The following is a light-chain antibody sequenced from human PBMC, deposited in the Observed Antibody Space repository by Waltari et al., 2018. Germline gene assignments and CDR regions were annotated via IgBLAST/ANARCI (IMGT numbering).Light chain of an antibody. CDR3: QTGGHGTWV. J-gene: IGLJ3*02. CDR1: SGHSSNV. Sequence: QLVLTQSPSASASLGASVKLTCTLSSGHSSNVIAWLQQQPEKGPRFLMKVNSDGSHRKGDGIPIRFADSSSGAERYLSISSLQSEDEADYFCQTGGHGTWVFGGGTKLTVL. V-gene: IGLV4-69*01. CDR2: VNSDGSH.